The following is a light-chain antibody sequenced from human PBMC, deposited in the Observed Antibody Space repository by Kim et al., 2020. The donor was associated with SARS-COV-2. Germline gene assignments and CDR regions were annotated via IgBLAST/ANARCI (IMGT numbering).Light chain of an antibody. Sequence: QSALTQPAAMSGSPGQSITISCTGTSSDIGIYNYVSWYQQHAGKAPRLLIYDVTNRPSGVSNRFSGSKSGNTASLTISGLQPEDEADYYCDSYTTFKTGIFGGGT. V-gene: IGLV2-14*03. CDR3: DSYTTFKTGI. J-gene: IGLJ2*01. CDR2: DVT. CDR1: SSDIGIYNY.